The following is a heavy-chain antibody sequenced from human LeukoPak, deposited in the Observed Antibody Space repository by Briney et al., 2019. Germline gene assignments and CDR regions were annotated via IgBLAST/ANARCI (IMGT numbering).Heavy chain of an antibody. Sequence: SETLSLTCAVYGGSFSGYYWSWIRQPPGKGLEWIGEINHSGSTNYNPSLKSRVTISVDASKDQFSLKLSSVTAADTAVYYCARGLRKYGSGSYPLLYWGQGTLVTVSS. CDR2: INHSGST. D-gene: IGHD3-10*01. CDR1: GGSFSGYY. CDR3: ARGLRKYGSGSYPLLY. J-gene: IGHJ4*02. V-gene: IGHV4-34*01.